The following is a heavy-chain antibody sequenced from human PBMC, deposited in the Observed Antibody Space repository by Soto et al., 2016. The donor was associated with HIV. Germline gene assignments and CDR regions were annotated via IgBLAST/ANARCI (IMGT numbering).Heavy chain of an antibody. CDR3: AKDPLWEGPIAVAEYYFDY. V-gene: IGHV3-30*04. CDR2: ISFDGSNK. Sequence: QVQLVESGGGVVQPGRSLRLSCAASGFTFRSYAMHWVRQAPGKGLEWVAVISFDGSNKYYADSVKGRFTISRDNSKNTLYLQMNSLRAEDTAVYYCAKDPLWEGPIAVAEYYFDYWGQGTLVTVPS. J-gene: IGHJ4*02. D-gene: IGHD6-19*01. CDR1: GFTFRSYA.